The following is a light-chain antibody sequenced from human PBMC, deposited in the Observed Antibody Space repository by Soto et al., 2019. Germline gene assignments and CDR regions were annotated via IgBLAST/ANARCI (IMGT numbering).Light chain of an antibody. CDR1: SSDVGGYNY. V-gene: IGLV2-14*01. CDR2: EVS. CDR3: SSYTSSSTLL. J-gene: IGLJ2*01. Sequence: QSVLTQPASVSGSPGQSITISCTGTSSDVGGYNYVSWYQQHPGKAPKLMIYEVSYRPSGVSNRFSGSKSGNTASLTISGLQADDEADYYCSSYTSSSTLLFGGGTKVTVL.